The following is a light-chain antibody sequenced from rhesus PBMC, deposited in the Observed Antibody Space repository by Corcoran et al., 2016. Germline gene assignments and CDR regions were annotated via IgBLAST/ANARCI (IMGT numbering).Light chain of an antibody. CDR2: QSA. CDR1: ESVSVYGMNL. CDR3: LQSKNYPWT. Sequence: DIVVTQSPASLAVSPGQRATITCRASESVSVYGMNLIDWYQQKPGQPPKLLIYQSASKNTGVPARFSGSGSGTDFTLTINPVEDEDVAHYYCLQSKNYPWTFGQGTKVEIK. V-gene: IGKV7-13*01. J-gene: IGKJ1*01.